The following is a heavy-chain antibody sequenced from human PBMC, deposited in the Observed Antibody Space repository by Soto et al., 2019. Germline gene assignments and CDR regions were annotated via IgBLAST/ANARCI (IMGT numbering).Heavy chain of an antibody. CDR3: ARQITMARGIDF. CDR1: GGSISSGGYY. J-gene: IGHJ4*02. Sequence: QVQLLESGPGLVKASETLSLTCSISGGSISSGGYYWSWVRQRPGKGLEWIGYVYFNENTYYNPSLTGRVTISVGTSKSQFSLRLSSVTAADAAVYYCARQITMARGIDFWGPGISVSVSS. D-gene: IGHD3-10*01. V-gene: IGHV4-31*03. CDR2: VYFNENT.